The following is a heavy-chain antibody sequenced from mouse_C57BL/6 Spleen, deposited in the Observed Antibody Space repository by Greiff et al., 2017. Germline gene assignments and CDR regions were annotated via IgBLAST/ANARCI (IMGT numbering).Heavy chain of an antibody. Sequence: EVKLVESGGGLVKPGGSLKLSCAASGFTFSSYAMPWVRQTPEKRLEWVATISDGGSYTSYPDNVKGRFTISRDDAKNNLYLQMSHLKSEDTAMYYCARDGGYFDYWGQGTTLTVSS. CDR1: GFTFSSYA. CDR2: ISDGGSYT. V-gene: IGHV5-4*01. CDR3: ARDGGYFDY. J-gene: IGHJ2*01.